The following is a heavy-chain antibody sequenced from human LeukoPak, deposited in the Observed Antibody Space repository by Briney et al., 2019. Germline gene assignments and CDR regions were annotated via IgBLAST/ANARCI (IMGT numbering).Heavy chain of an antibody. V-gene: IGHV3-23*01. D-gene: IGHD3-10*01. Sequence: GGSLRLSCAASGFTFSSYSMSWVRQAPGKGLEWVSAISGSGGSTYYADSVKGRFTISRDNSKNTLYLQMNSLRAEDTAVYYCAKEVRYYGSGSYLPLVDYWGQGTLVTVSS. CDR1: GFTFSSYS. CDR3: AKEVRYYGSGSYLPLVDY. CDR2: ISGSGGST. J-gene: IGHJ4*02.